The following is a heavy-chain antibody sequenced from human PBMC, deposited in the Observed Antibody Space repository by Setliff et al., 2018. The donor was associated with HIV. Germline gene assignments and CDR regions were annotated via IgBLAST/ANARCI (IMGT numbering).Heavy chain of an antibody. CDR3: ARDHVVCSGGTCRSDDPYYYYYMNV. Sequence: ASVKVSCKASGYMFSIYYMHWVRQVPGQGLEWMGWSNPNTGGTKYAQKFQGRVTMTMDTSTTTAYMELSRLKSDDTAVYYCARDHVVCSGGTCRSDDPYYYYYMNVWGEGTTVTVS. CDR1: GYMFSIYY. D-gene: IGHD2-15*01. V-gene: IGHV1-2*02. J-gene: IGHJ6*03. CDR2: SNPNTGGT.